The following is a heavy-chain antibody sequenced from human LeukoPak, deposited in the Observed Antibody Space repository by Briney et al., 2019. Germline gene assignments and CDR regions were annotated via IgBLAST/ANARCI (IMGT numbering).Heavy chain of an antibody. CDR1: GGSISSSSYY. Sequence: SETLSLTCTVSGGSISSSSYYWGWIRQPPGKGLEWIGYFYYSGSTNYNPSLKSRVTISVDTSKKQFSLKLSSVTAADTAVYYCARGVGGSSWLDYWGQGTLVTVSS. CDR3: ARGVGGSSWLDY. CDR2: FYYSGST. V-gene: IGHV4-61*05. J-gene: IGHJ4*02. D-gene: IGHD6-13*01.